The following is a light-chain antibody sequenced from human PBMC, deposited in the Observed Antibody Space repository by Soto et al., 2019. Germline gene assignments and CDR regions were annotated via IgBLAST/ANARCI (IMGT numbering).Light chain of an antibody. Sequence: DLQMTQSPSSLSASVGDRVTITCRASQGISNYLAWYQQKPGKVPQLLIYSASVLQSVVPSRFSGSGSETDFTLTISSLQPEDVATYYCQEYNSALWTFGQGTKVEIK. CDR1: QGISNY. J-gene: IGKJ1*01. CDR3: QEYNSALWT. V-gene: IGKV1-27*01. CDR2: SAS.